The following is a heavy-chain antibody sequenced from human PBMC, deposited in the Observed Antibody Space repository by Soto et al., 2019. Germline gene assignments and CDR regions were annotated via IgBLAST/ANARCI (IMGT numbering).Heavy chain of an antibody. CDR1: GFSFSTW. CDR2: INSDGRSI. J-gene: IGHJ4*02. CDR3: TRGASGYGNFDY. D-gene: IGHD5-12*01. Sequence: EVQLVESGGGVVQPGGSLRLSCAASGFSFSTWMHWVRQAPGKGLEWLSRINSDGRSISYADSVKGRFTVSRDNAKNTLYLQINSLTAEDTAVYYCTRGASGYGNFDYWGQGVLLTVSS. V-gene: IGHV3-74*01.